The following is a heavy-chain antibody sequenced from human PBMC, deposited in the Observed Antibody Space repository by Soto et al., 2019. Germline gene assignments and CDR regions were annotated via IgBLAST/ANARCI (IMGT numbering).Heavy chain of an antibody. J-gene: IGHJ4*02. CDR3: AKGPPYCGGDCYPDY. V-gene: IGHV3-30*18. D-gene: IGHD2-21*02. CDR2: ISYDGSNK. CDR1: GFTFSSYG. Sequence: QVQLVESGGGVVQPGRSLRLSCAASGFTFSSYGMHWVRQAPGKGLEWVAVISYDGSNKYYADSVKGRFTISRDNSKNTLYLQMNRLRAEDTAVYYCAKGPPYCGGDCYPDYWGQGTLVTVSS.